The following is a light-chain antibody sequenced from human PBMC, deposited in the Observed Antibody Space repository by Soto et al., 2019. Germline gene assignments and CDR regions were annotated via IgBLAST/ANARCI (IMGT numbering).Light chain of an antibody. CDR2: SNN. CDR3: AAWDDSLNGF. Sequence: QSVLTQPPSASGTPGQRVTISCSGSRSNIGSNTVNWYQQLPGTAPKLLIYSNNQRPSGVPDRFSGSKSGTSASLAISGLQSEDEADYYCAAWDDSLNGFFVVGTKLTVL. J-gene: IGLJ2*01. CDR1: RSNIGSNT. V-gene: IGLV1-44*01.